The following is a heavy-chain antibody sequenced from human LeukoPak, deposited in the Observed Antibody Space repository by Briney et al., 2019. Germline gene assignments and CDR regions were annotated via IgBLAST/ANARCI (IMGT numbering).Heavy chain of an antibody. J-gene: IGHJ6*04. Sequence: GESLRLSCAASGFTFSSYWMSWVRLAPGKGLKCVANIKQGGSEIYYVDSVKGRFTISRDNAKNPLYLQMNTLRAEDTAVYYCARVPITYYYGSGSYFCGMDVWGKGTTVSVSS. V-gene: IGHV3-7*03. CDR3: ARVPITYYYGSGSYFCGMDV. D-gene: IGHD3-10*01. CDR2: IKQGGSEI. CDR1: GFTFSSYW.